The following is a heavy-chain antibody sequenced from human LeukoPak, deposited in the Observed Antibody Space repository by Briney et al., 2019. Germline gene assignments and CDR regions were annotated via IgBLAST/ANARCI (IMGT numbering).Heavy chain of an antibody. CDR2: ISSSGSTI. CDR3: ASSDLISDDAFDI. J-gene: IGHJ3*02. Sequence: GGSLRLSCAASGFTFSSYSMNWVRQAPGKGLEWVSYISSSGSTIYYADSVKGRFTISRDNAKNSLYLQMNSLRAEDTAVYYCASSDLISDDAFDIWGQGTMVTVSS. V-gene: IGHV3-48*04. CDR1: GFTFSSYS. D-gene: IGHD3-16*01.